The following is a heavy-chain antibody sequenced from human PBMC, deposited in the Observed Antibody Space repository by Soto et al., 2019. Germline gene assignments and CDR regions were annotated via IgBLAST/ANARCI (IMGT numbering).Heavy chain of an antibody. CDR3: ARHPLEGILEWLLHPINWFDP. D-gene: IGHD3-3*01. V-gene: IGHV4-39*01. J-gene: IGHJ5*02. CDR1: GGSISSSSYY. Sequence: SETLSLTCTVSGGSISSSSYYWGWIRQPPGKGLEWIGSIYYSGSTYYNPSLKSRVTISVDTSKNQFSLKLSSVTAADTAVYYCARHPLEGILEWLLHPINWFDPWGQGTLVTVSS. CDR2: IYYSGST.